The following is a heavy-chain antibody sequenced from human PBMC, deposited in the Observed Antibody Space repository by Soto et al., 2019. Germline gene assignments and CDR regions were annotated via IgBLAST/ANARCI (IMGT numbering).Heavy chain of an antibody. CDR2: IIPIFGTA. CDR3: ARELRVGDGYNYFDY. CDR1: GGTFSSYA. D-gene: IGHD1-26*01. J-gene: IGHJ4*02. V-gene: IGHV1-69*01. Sequence: QVQLVQSGAEVKKPGSSVKVSCKASGGTFSSYAISWVRQAPGQGLEWMGGIIPIFGTANYAQKFQGRVKITAEESTSTAYMELSSLRSEDTAVYYCARELRVGDGYNYFDYWGQGTLVTVSS.